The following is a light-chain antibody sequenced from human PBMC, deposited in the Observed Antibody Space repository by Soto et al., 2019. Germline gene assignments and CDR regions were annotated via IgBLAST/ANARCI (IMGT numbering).Light chain of an antibody. J-gene: IGLJ1*01. Sequence: QSVLTQPPSVSGTSGQRVTISCSGSSSNVGSNTVHWYQQVPGTAPKLLIFNNNQRPSGVPDRFSGSTSGTSASLAISGLQSEDESDYYCATWDDSLNAYVFGTGTKLTVL. CDR1: SSNVGSNT. CDR2: NNN. CDR3: ATWDDSLNAYV. V-gene: IGLV1-44*01.